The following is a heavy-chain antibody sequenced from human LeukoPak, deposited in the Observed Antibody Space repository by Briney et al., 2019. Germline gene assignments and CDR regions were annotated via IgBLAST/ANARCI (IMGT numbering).Heavy chain of an antibody. J-gene: IGHJ4*02. Sequence: GGSLRLSCATSGFNFRDYGMHWVRQAPGKGLEWVAVISYDGSNKYYADSVKGRFTISRDNSKNTLYLQMNSLRAEDTAVYYCARRGLWYFDYWGQGTLVTVSS. CDR1: GFNFRDYG. CDR2: ISYDGSNK. V-gene: IGHV3-30*19. CDR3: ARRGLWYFDY. D-gene: IGHD3-16*01.